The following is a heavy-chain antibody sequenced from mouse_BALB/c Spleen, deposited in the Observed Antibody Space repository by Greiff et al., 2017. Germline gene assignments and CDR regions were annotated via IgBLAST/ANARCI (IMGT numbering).Heavy chain of an antibody. Sequence: VKLQQSGAELARPGASVKLSCKASGYTFTDYYINWVKQRTGQGLEWIGEIYPGSGNTYYNEKFKGKATLTADKSSSTAYMQLSSLTSEDSAVYFCARSKYGNYAMDYWGQGTSVTVSS. J-gene: IGHJ4*01. CDR2: IYPGSGNT. CDR3: ARSKYGNYAMDY. CDR1: GYTFTDYY. D-gene: IGHD2-1*01. V-gene: IGHV1-77*01.